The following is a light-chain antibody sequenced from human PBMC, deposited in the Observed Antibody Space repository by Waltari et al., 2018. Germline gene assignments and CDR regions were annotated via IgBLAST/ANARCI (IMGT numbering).Light chain of an antibody. V-gene: IGKV6-21*01. CDR3: QQSRSFPLT. CDR1: QYIDTS. CDR2: YAS. Sequence: EIVLTQSPDFQSGTPKEKVTITCRASQYIDTSLHLYQQKPGQSPKLVIKYASQPFSGVPSRFSGSGSGTDFTLTISSLEAEDAATYYCQQSRSFPLTFGGGTKVEIK. J-gene: IGKJ4*01.